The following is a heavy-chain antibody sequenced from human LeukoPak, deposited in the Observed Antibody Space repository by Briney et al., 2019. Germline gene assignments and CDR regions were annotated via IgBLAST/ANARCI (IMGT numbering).Heavy chain of an antibody. Sequence: GGSLRLSCAASGFTFSTYAMSWVRQAPGKGLEWVSTISGSGANTYYADSVRRRFTISRDNSKNTLYLHMNSLRAEDTAVYYCAKERAAYTNPYYFDYWGQGTLVTVSS. D-gene: IGHD3-16*01. CDR2: ISGSGANT. CDR1: GFTFSTYA. CDR3: AKERAAYTNPYYFDY. V-gene: IGHV3-23*01. J-gene: IGHJ4*02.